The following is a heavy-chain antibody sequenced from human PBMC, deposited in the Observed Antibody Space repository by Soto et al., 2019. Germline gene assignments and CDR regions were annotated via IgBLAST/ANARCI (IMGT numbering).Heavy chain of an antibody. Sequence: SETLSLTCSISGGSIGYYYWSWIRQPPGKGLEWIGYIYYSGSTTYNPSLKSRVTISVDTSKNKFFLKLSSVTAADTAVYYCARCYGSGSYYNGVFDHWGQGTLATVSS. V-gene: IGHV4-59*01. CDR3: ARCYGSGSYYNGVFDH. CDR1: GGSIGYYY. J-gene: IGHJ4*02. D-gene: IGHD3-10*01. CDR2: IYYSGST.